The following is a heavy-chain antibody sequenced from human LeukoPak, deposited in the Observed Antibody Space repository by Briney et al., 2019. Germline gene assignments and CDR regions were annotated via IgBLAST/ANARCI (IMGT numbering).Heavy chain of an antibody. CDR1: GFTFSGHL. J-gene: IGHJ4*02. CDR2: IDLDGSER. CDR3: GRVIASTIDY. Sequence: GWSLRLSCAASGFTFSGHLMTWVRPAPGKELEWVANIDLDGSERFYVNFVKGRFTISRDNADNSRYLQMNSLRAEDTAVYYCGRVIASTIDYWGQGTLVTVSS. V-gene: IGHV3-7*01. D-gene: IGHD2-2*01.